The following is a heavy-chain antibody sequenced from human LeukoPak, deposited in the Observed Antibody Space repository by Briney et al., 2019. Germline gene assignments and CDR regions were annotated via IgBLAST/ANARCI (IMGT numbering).Heavy chain of an antibody. CDR2: IIPIFGTA. V-gene: IGHV1-69*13. Sequence: SVKVSCKASGYTFTSYAMHWVRQAPGQGLEWMGGIIPIFGTANYAQKFQGRVTIAADESTSTAYMELSSLRSEDTAVYYCARTLAYYGSGSYSELDYWGQGTLVTVSS. J-gene: IGHJ4*02. CDR1: GYTFTSYA. D-gene: IGHD3-10*01. CDR3: ARTLAYYGSGSYSELDY.